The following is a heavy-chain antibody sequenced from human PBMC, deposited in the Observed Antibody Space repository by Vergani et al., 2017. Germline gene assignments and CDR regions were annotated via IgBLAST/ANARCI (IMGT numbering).Heavy chain of an antibody. V-gene: IGHV1-46*03. Sequence: QVQVVQSGAEVKKSGASVKVSCKTSGYTFSNYYMHWVRQAPGQGLEWMGIINRSGDHTNSAQKFQGRVTMTRDTSTSTVYMELSRLRSEDTAIYYCARGDYSILTWYRYWGQGTLVTVSA. CDR3: ARGDYSILTWYRY. J-gene: IGHJ4*02. D-gene: IGHD3-9*01. CDR1: GYTFSNYY. CDR2: INRSGDHT.